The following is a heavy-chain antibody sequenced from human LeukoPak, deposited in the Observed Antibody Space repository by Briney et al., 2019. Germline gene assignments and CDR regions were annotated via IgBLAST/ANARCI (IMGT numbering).Heavy chain of an antibody. V-gene: IGHV3-11*05. Sequence: GSLRLSCAASGFTFSDYYMSWIRQAPGKGLEWVSYISTTSTYTDYADSVKGRFTISRDNAKNLLYLQMNSLRPEDTAVYYCARGVPGDYWGQGTLVTVSS. D-gene: IGHD1-1*01. J-gene: IGHJ4*02. CDR2: ISTTSTYT. CDR1: GFTFSDYY. CDR3: ARGVPGDY.